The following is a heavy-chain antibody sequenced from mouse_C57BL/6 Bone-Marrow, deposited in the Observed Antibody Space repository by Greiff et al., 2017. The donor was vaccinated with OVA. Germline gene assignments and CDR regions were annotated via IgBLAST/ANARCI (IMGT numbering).Heavy chain of an antibody. Sequence: DVMLVESGGGLVQPKGSLKLSCAASGFSFNTYAMNWVRQAPGKGLEWVARIRSKSNNYATYYADSVKDRFTISRDDSESMLYLQMNNLKTEDTAMYYCVGQGPGLAYWGQGTLVTVSA. CDR1: GFSFNTYA. CDR3: VGQGPGLAY. CDR2: IRSKSNNYAT. V-gene: IGHV10-1*01. J-gene: IGHJ3*01.